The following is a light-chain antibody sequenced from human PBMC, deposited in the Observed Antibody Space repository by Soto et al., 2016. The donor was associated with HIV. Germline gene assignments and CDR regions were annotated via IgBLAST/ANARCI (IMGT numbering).Light chain of an antibody. V-gene: IGKV1-39*01. J-gene: IGKJ2*01. Sequence: IQMTQSPSSLSASVGDRVTITCRASQSIGRFLNWYQQISGKAPNLLIYDASSLQSGVPSRFSGSGSGTDFTLTISSLQPEDFATYYCQQSYSTPYTFGQGTKLEIK. CDR2: DAS. CDR3: QQSYSTPYT. CDR1: QSIGRF.